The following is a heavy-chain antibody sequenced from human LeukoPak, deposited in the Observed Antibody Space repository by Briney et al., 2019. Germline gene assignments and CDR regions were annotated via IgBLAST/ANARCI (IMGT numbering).Heavy chain of an antibody. CDR2: IYWNDDK. D-gene: IGHD3-22*01. Sequence: SGPTLVKPTQTLTLTCTFSGFSLSTSGVGVGWIRQPPGKALEWLALIYWNDDKRYSPSLKSRLTITKDTSKNQVVLTMTNMDPVDTATYYCAHATYYYDSSGYYYRGFDYWGQGTLVTVSS. CDR1: GFSLSTSGVG. V-gene: IGHV2-5*01. CDR3: AHATYYYDSSGYYYRGFDY. J-gene: IGHJ4*02.